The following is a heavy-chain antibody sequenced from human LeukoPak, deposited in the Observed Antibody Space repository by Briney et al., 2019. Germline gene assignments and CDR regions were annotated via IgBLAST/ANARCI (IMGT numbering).Heavy chain of an antibody. CDR2: INPNSGGT. CDR1: GYTFTGYY. D-gene: IGHD3-3*01. Sequence: ASVKVSCKASGYTFTGYYMHWVRQAPGQGLEWMGWINPNSGGTNYAQKFQGRVTMTRDTSISTAYMELSRLRSDDTAVYYCAREYNDFWSGYYFRWGQGTLVTVSS. J-gene: IGHJ4*02. CDR3: AREYNDFWSGYYFR. V-gene: IGHV1-2*02.